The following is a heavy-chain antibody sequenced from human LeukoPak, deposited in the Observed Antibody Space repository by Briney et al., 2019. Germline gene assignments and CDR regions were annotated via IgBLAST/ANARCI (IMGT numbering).Heavy chain of an antibody. CDR3: ARQVVRYYDSSGYYYFDY. D-gene: IGHD3-22*01. Sequence: GGSLRLSCAASGFTVSSNYMSWVRQAPGKGLEWVSVIYSGGSTYYTDSVKGRFTISRDNSKNTLYLQMNSLRAEDTAVYYCARQVVRYYDSSGYYYFDYWGQGTLVTVSS. V-gene: IGHV3-53*01. CDR1: GFTVSSNY. J-gene: IGHJ4*02. CDR2: IYSGGST.